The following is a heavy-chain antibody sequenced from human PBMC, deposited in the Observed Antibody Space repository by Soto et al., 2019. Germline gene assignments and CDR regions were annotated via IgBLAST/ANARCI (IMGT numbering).Heavy chain of an antibody. Sequence: SETLSLTCAVYGGSFSGYYWSWIRQPPGKGLEWIGEINHSGSTNYNPSLKSRDTISVDTSKNQFSLKLSSVTAADTAVYYCARDHCSGGSCYRHYYYYMDVWGKGTTVTVSS. J-gene: IGHJ6*03. CDR2: INHSGST. CDR1: GGSFSGYY. V-gene: IGHV4-34*01. D-gene: IGHD2-15*01. CDR3: ARDHCSGGSCYRHYYYYMDV.